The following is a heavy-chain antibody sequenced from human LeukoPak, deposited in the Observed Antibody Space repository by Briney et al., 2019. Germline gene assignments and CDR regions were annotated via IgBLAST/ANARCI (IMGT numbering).Heavy chain of an antibody. CDR3: ARGRQVVPAAMRAQRGPRN. Sequence: GASVKVSCKASGYTFTSYGISWVRQAPGQGLEWMGWINPNSGGTNYAQKFQGRVTMTRDTSISTAYMELSRLRSDDTAVYYCARGRQVVPAAMRAQRGPRNWGQGTLVTVSS. J-gene: IGHJ4*02. V-gene: IGHV1-2*02. D-gene: IGHD2-2*01. CDR2: INPNSGGT. CDR1: GYTFTSYG.